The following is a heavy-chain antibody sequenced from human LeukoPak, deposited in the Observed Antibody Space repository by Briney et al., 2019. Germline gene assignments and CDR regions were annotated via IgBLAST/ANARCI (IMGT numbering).Heavy chain of an antibody. CDR1: GFTFSSYA. CDR3: ARDTTQYYYDSSGYSSYFDY. J-gene: IGHJ4*02. V-gene: IGHV3-30-3*01. D-gene: IGHD3-22*01. CDR2: ISYDGSNK. Sequence: PGRSLRLSCAASGFTFSSYAMHWVRQAPGKGLEWVAVISYDGSNKYYADSVKGRFTISRDNSKHTLYLQMNSLRAEDTAVYYCARDTTQYYYDSSGYSSYFDYWGQGTLVTVSS.